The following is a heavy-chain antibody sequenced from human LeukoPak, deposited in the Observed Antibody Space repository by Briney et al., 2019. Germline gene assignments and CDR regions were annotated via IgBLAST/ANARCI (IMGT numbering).Heavy chain of an antibody. D-gene: IGHD2-2*01. CDR3: ARLLGYCSTTTCYGRFDP. J-gene: IGHJ5*02. CDR2: IYPDEPDT. V-gene: IGHV5-51*01. Sequence: GESLKISCKGSGYIFTSYWIGWVRQMPGKGLEWMGIIYPDEPDTRYSPSFQGQVTISVDKSISTAYLQWSSLKASDTAMYYCARLLGYCSTTTCYGRFDPWGQGTLVTVPS. CDR1: GYIFTSYW.